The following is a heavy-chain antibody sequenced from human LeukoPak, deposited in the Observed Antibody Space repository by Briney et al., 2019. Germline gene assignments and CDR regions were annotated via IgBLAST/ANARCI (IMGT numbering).Heavy chain of an antibody. CDR2: IYYSGST. CDR1: GGSISSSSYY. J-gene: IGHJ4*02. CDR3: ARLRWFGEFDY. Sequence: SETLSLTCTVSGGSISSSSYYWGWIRQPPGKGLEWFGSIYYSGSTYYNPSLKSRVTISVDTSKNQFSLKLSSVTAADTAVYYCARLRWFGEFDYWGQGTLVTVSS. V-gene: IGHV4-39*01. D-gene: IGHD3-10*01.